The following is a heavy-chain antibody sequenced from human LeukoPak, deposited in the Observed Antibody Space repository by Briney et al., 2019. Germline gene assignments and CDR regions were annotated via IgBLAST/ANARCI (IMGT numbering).Heavy chain of an antibody. D-gene: IGHD2-2*01. CDR1: GFTFSSYS. CDR2: ISSSSSTI. CDR3: ARLQLHCSSTSCYSTRAYYYYGMDV. Sequence: PGGSLRLSCAASGFTFSSYSMTWVRQAPGKGLEWVSYISSSSSTIYYADSVKGRFTISRDNAKNSLYLQMNSLRAEDTAVYYCARLQLHCSSTSCYSTRAYYYYGMDVWGQGTTVTVSS. J-gene: IGHJ6*02. V-gene: IGHV3-48*01.